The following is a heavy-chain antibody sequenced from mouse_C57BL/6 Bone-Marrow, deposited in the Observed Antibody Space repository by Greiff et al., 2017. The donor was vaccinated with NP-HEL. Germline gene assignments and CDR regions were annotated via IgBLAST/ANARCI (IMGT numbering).Heavy chain of an antibody. CDR1: GYTFTDYY. V-gene: IGHV1-26*01. J-gene: IGHJ2*01. CDR3: ASPLGGGDY. CDR2: INPNNGGT. Sequence: EVQLQQSGPELVKPGASVKISCKASGYTFTDYYMNWVKQSHGKSLEWIGDINPNNGGTSYNQKFKGKATLTVDKSSSTAYMELRSLTSEDSAVYYCASPLGGGDYWGQGTTLTVSS.